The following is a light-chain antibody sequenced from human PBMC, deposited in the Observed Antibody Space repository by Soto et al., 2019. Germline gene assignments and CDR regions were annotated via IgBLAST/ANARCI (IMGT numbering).Light chain of an antibody. CDR3: CSYASSSTLV. V-gene: IGLV2-23*01. J-gene: IGLJ2*01. CDR1: SSDVGGYNL. Sequence: QSVLTQPASVSGSPGQWITISCTGTSSDVGGYNLVSWYQQHPGKAPQLLIYDDSKRPSGVSNRFSGSKSGNTASLTISGLQAEDEADYHCCSYASSSTLVFGGGTKLTVL. CDR2: DDS.